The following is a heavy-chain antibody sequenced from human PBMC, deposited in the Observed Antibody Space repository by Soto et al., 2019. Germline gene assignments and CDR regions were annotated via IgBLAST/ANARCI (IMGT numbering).Heavy chain of an antibody. D-gene: IGHD6-6*01. CDR1: GGTFSSYA. CDR2: ISAYNGTT. V-gene: IGHV1-18*01. J-gene: IGHJ5*02. Sequence: ASVKVSCKASGGTFSSYAISWVRQAPGQGLEWMGWISAYNGTTNYAQKLQGRVTMTTDTSTSTAYMELRGLRSDDTAVYYCARVVSSSRSRWFDPWGQGTLVTSPQ. CDR3: ARVVSSSRSRWFDP.